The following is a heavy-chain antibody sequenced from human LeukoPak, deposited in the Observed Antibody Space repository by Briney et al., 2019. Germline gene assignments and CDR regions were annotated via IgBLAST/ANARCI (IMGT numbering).Heavy chain of an antibody. CDR2: IYYSGDT. CDR1: RGSISGYS. CDR3: ARPVRGP. J-gene: IGHJ5*02. V-gene: IGHV4-59*12. Sequence: PSETLSLTCTVSRGSISGYSWSWIRQSPGGGLEWIGYIYYSGDTAYNPSLKSRVTISVDTSTNQFSLKVSSVTAADTAMYYCARPVRGPWGQGTLVTVSS.